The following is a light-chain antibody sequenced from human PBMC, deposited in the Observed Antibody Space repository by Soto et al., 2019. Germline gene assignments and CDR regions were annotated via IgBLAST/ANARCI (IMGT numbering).Light chain of an antibody. J-gene: IGLJ1*01. V-gene: IGLV2-8*01. CDR1: GSDVGAYNY. CDR3: RSYAGSDNYV. CDR2: EVS. Sequence: QSALTQPPSASGSPGQSVSISCTGTGSDVGAYNYVSWYQQHPGKAPKLIIYEVSKRPSGVPDRFSGSKSGNAASLTVSGLQAEDEADYYCRSYAGSDNYVFGTGTKVTVL.